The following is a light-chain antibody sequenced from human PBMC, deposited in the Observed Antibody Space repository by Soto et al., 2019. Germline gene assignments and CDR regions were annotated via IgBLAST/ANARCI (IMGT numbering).Light chain of an antibody. J-gene: IGLJ2*01. CDR2: EVS. CDR1: SSDVGGYNY. Sequence: QSALTQPASVSGSPEQSITISCTGNSSDVGGYNYVSWYQQHPGKAPKLMIYEVSNRPSGVSNRFSGSKSGNTASLTISGLQAEDEADYYCSSYTPSSTLVCGGRTKHPVL. V-gene: IGLV2-14*01. CDR3: SSYTPSSTLV.